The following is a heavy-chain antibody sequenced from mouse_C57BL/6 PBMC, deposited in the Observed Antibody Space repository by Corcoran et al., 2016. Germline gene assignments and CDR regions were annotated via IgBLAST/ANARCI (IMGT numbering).Heavy chain of an antibody. CDR1: GYTFTDYY. V-gene: IGHV1-75*01. Sequence: QVQLQQSGAELVKPGASVKISGKAPGYTFTDYYINWVKQRPGQGLEWIGWIFPGSGSTYYNEKFKGKATLTVDKSSSTAYMLLSSLTSEDSAVYFCARSGYGNYLYYAMDYWGQGTSVTVSS. J-gene: IGHJ4*01. CDR3: ARSGYGNYLYYAMDY. D-gene: IGHD2-1*01. CDR2: IFPGSGST.